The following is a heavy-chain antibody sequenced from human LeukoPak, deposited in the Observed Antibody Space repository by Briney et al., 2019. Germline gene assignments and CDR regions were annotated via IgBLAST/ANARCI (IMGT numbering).Heavy chain of an antibody. CDR2: VWFDGTNR. Sequence: GVSLRLSCAAYGFSFGDFGLQWVRQAPGKGLVGVAVVWFDGTNRYYADTVKGRFTVYRDNSKNTLDLQMSSLRAEDTAIYYCARGQITGTTNWFDYWGQGTLVTVSS. V-gene: IGHV3-33*01. CDR3: ARGQITGTTNWFDY. J-gene: IGHJ4*02. D-gene: IGHD1-7*01. CDR1: GFSFGDFG.